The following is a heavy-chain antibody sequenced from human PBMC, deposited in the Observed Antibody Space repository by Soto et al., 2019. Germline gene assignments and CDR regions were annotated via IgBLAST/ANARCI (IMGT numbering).Heavy chain of an antibody. CDR1: GYTFTTYY. CDR3: ARDNRDAPRHDAFDL. J-gene: IGHJ3*01. CDR2: INPSGGDT. Sequence: QVQLLQSGAEVKKPGASVKVSCKASGYTFTTYYMHWVRQAPGQGLEWVGIINPSGGDTSYAQKFQGRVTMNRDTSTSTVYMELSSLRSEDSAVYFCARDNRDAPRHDAFDLWGQGTMVTVSS. V-gene: IGHV1-46*01.